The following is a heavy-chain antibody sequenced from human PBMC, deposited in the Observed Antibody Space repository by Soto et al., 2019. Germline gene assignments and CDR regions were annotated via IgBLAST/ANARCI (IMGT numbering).Heavy chain of an antibody. J-gene: IGHJ4*02. V-gene: IGHV4-4*02. CDR3: ARLSIAVAKLNSKTETYYYDSSGYRPGLYFGY. CDR1: GGSISSSNW. Sequence: SETLSLTCAVSGGSISSSNWWSWVRQPPGKGLEWIGEIYHSGSTNYNPSLKSRVTISVDKSKNQFSLKLSSVTAADTAVYYCARLSIAVAKLNSKTETYYYDSSGYRPGLYFGYWGQGTLVTVSS. D-gene: IGHD3-22*01. CDR2: IYHSGST.